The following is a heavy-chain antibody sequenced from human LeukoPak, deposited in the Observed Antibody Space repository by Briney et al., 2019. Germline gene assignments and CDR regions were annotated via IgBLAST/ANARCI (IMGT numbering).Heavy chain of an antibody. CDR3: ARAPAYCGGDCYFY. CDR2: INPNNGGT. Sequence: ASVKASCKASGGTFSSYAISWVRQAPGQGLEWMGRINPNNGGTYYSQKFQGRVTMTRDTSITTAYMELSRLRSDDTAVYYCARAPAYCGGDCYFYWGQGTLVTVSS. J-gene: IGHJ4*02. V-gene: IGHV1-2*06. D-gene: IGHD2-21*02. CDR1: GGTFSSYA.